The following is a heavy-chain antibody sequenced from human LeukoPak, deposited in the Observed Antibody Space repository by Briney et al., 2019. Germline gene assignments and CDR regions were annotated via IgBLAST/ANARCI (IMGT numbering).Heavy chain of an antibody. Sequence: GGTLRLSCVASGFTFSSHGMHWVRQAPGKGLEGVAFIRYDGSNKYYADSVKGRFTISRDNSKNTLYLQMNSLRAEDTAVYYCAKEDYYDSSGYSYYMDVWGKGTTVTISS. V-gene: IGHV3-30*02. CDR3: AKEDYYDSSGYSYYMDV. D-gene: IGHD3-22*01. J-gene: IGHJ6*03. CDR1: GFTFSSHG. CDR2: IRYDGSNK.